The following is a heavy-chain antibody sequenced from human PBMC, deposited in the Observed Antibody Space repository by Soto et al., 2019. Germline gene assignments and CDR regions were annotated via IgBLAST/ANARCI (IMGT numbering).Heavy chain of an antibody. CDR1: GFTFSNYA. V-gene: IGHV3-23*01. Sequence: VQLLESGGGLVQPGGSLRLFCAASGFTFSNYAVTWVRQAPGEGLEWVSTLTRDGPAYFGDAVKARCTISRDNSKNMVYLQINSLRVDDTAVYYCARTDRYDSPSTGWANRFDYWGQGTLVTVSS. CDR2: LTRDGPA. CDR3: ARTDRYDSPSTGWANRFDY. D-gene: IGHD2-8*02. J-gene: IGHJ4*02.